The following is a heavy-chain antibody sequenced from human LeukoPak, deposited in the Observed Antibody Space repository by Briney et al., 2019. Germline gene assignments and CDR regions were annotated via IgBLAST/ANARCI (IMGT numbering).Heavy chain of an antibody. J-gene: IGHJ4*02. Sequence: SETLSLTCTVSGGSISSGDYYWSWIRQPPGKGLEWIGYIYHSGSTYYNPSLKSRVTVSVDRSKNQFSLKLSSVTAADTAVYYCARVAEPTTTDYWGQGTLVTVSS. CDR2: IYHSGST. V-gene: IGHV4-30-2*01. CDR3: ARVAEPTTTDY. D-gene: IGHD1-14*01. CDR1: GGSISSGDYY.